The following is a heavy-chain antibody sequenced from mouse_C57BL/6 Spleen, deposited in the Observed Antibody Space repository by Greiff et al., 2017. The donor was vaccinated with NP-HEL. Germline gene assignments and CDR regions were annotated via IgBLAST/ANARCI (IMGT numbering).Heavy chain of an antibody. Sequence: EVQLVESGGGLVKPGGSLKLSCAASGFTFSSYTMSWVRQTPEKRLEWVATISGGGGNTYYPDSVKGRFTISRDNAKNTLYLQMSSLRSEDTALYYCARQDVYYFDYWGQGTTLTVSS. CDR1: GFTFSSYT. V-gene: IGHV5-9*01. CDR3: ARQDVYYFDY. CDR2: ISGGGGNT. J-gene: IGHJ2*01.